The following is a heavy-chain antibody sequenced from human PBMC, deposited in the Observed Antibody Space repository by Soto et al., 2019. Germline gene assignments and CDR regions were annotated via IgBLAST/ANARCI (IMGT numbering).Heavy chain of an antibody. Sequence: LRLSCAASGFTFRSFAMNWVRQAPGKGLEWVSTISSNSAYIYYTDALRGRFTISRDNAKNSLHLQMNSLRAEDTAVYYCTRDASRDSSARGWFDPWGPGTLVTVSS. CDR2: ISSNSAYI. J-gene: IGHJ5*02. CDR3: TRDASRDSSARGWFDP. D-gene: IGHD6-13*01. V-gene: IGHV3-21*01. CDR1: GFTFRSFA.